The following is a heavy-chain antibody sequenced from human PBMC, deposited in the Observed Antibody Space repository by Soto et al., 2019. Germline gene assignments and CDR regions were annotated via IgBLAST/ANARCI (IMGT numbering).Heavy chain of an antibody. V-gene: IGHV3-30*02. CDR1: GFTFSSYG. CDR2: IWYDGSNK. D-gene: IGHD3-3*01. J-gene: IGHJ4*02. CDR3: AKLGGYDFWSGYSPDFDY. Sequence: GGSLRLSCAASGFTFSSYGMHWVRQAPGKGLEWVAVIWYDGSNKYYADSVKGRFTISRDNSKNTLYLQMNSLRAEDTAVYYCAKLGGYDFWSGYSPDFDYWGQGTLVTVSS.